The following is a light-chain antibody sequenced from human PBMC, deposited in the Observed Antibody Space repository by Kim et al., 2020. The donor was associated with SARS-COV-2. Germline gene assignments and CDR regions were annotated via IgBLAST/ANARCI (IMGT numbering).Light chain of an antibody. V-gene: IGKV3-20*01. J-gene: IGKJ1*01. CDR2: DAP. CDR1: QSVSSNY. CDR3: QQYSSSFRT. Sequence: SPGERATLTCRASQSVSSNYLAWYQQRPGQAPRPLIYDAPSRATGIPDRFSGSGSGTDFTLTISRLEPEDFAVYYCQQYSSSFRTFGQGTKVDIK.